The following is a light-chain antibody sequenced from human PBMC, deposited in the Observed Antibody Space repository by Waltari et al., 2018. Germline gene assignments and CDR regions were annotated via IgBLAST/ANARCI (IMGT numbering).Light chain of an antibody. Sequence: DIQMTQSPSTLSASVGDRVTITFRASESISTWLAWYQQKPGKAPKVLIFQASSLESDVPSRFSGSGSCTEFTLTISSLQSDDFATYYCQQYKTKYTFGQGTRLEIK. CDR1: ESISTW. V-gene: IGKV1-5*03. CDR2: QAS. J-gene: IGKJ2*01. CDR3: QQYKTKYT.